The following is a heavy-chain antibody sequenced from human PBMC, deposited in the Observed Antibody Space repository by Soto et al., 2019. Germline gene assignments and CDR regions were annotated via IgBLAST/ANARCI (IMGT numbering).Heavy chain of an antibody. D-gene: IGHD2-15*01. CDR2: INAGNGNT. CDR3: ARGDSHFDY. V-gene: IGHV1-3*01. CDR1: GYSFTSYA. Sequence: QVQLVQSGAEVKKPGASVKVSCKASGYSFTSYAMHWVRQAPGQRLEWMGWINAGNGNTKYSQKFQGRVTITRDTSASTAYMKLSSLRSEDTAVYYCARGDSHFDYWGQGTLVTVSS. J-gene: IGHJ4*02.